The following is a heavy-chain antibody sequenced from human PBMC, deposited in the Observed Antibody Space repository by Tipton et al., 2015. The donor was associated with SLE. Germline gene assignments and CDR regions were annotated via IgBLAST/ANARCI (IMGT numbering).Heavy chain of an antibody. V-gene: IGHV4-59*07. CDR2: IHKSAST. CDR1: GGSISTYY. Sequence: TLSPTCTVSGGSISTYYWSWIRQSPGKGLEWIGYIHKSASTHYHPSLRGRVTISVDASMNQFSLELIPVTAADTAVYYCARLHFDTSGYYRGVFDIWGQGKMVTVSS. J-gene: IGHJ3*02. D-gene: IGHD3-22*01. CDR3: ARLHFDTSGYYRGVFDI.